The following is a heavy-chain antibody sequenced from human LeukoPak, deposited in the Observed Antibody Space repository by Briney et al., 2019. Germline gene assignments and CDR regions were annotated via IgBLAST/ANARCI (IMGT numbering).Heavy chain of an antibody. CDR2: ISTTSSYT. Sequence: GGSLRLSCAASGFTFSDYYMSWIRQAPGKGLEWVSYISTTSSYTDYADSVRGRFTISRDNAKNLLYLQMNSLRPEDTAVYYCARDWYCSSSICYTDRNWFDPWGLGTLVTVSS. V-gene: IGHV3-11*05. J-gene: IGHJ5*02. D-gene: IGHD2-2*02. CDR3: ARDWYCSSSICYTDRNWFDP. CDR1: GFTFSDYY.